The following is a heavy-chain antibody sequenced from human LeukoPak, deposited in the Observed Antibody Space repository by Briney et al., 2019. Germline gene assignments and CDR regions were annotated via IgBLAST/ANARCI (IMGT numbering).Heavy chain of an antibody. CDR1: GGSISSGTYY. D-gene: IGHD3-16*02. J-gene: IGHJ3*02. V-gene: IGHV4-61*02. CDR2: VYPSGST. CDR3: ARGTYYDYVWGSYRLSPFDAFDI. Sequence: SQTLSLTCTVSGGSISSGTYYWSWMRQPAGKGLEWIGRVYPSGSTNYNPSLKNRVTISVDTSKNQFSLKLSSVTAADTAVYYCARGTYYDYVWGSYRLSPFDAFDIWGQGTMVTVSS.